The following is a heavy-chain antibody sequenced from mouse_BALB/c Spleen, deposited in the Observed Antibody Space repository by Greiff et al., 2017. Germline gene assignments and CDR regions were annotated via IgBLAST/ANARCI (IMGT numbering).Heavy chain of an antibody. CDR1: GFAFSSYD. D-gene: IGHD2-1*01. CDR3: TRDLVYRVVYGNPHWYFDV. J-gene: IGHJ1*01. CDR2: ISSGGGST. Sequence: EVMLVESGGGLVKPGGSLKLSCAASGFAFSSYDMSWVRQTPEKRLEWVAYISSGGGSTYYPDSMKGRFTISRDNAKNTLYLQMSSLKSEDTAMYYCTRDLVYRVVYGNPHWYFDVWGAGTTVTVSS. V-gene: IGHV5-12-1*01.